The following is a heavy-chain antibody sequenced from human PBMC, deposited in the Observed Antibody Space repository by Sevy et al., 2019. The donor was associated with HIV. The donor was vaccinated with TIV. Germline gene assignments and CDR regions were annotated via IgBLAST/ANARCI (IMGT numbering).Heavy chain of an antibody. J-gene: IGHJ4*02. D-gene: IGHD3-9*01. V-gene: IGHV3-30*02. CDR1: GFTFSRSG. CDR2: IRFDGSAK. Sequence: GGSLRLSCAASGFTFSRSGMHWVRQAPGKGLEWLTFIRFDGSAKYYADSVKGRFTISRDNSKNTLYFQMNSLRPEDTAWYYCMKTPLGRVSGTGYWGQGTLVTVSS. CDR3: MKTPLGRVSGTGY.